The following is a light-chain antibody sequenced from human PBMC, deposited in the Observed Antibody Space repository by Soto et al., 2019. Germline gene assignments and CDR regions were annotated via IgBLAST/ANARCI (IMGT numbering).Light chain of an antibody. CDR3: RSYTSSNTWV. CDR1: SSDIGAYNY. J-gene: IGLJ3*02. Sequence: QSALTQPASVSGSPGQSITISCTGTSSDIGAYNYVSWYQPYPGKAPKHMIYEVSNWPSGVSNRFSGSKSGNTASLTISCLQDEDEADYSCRSYTSSNTWVFGGGTKLTVL. CDR2: EVS. V-gene: IGLV2-14*01.